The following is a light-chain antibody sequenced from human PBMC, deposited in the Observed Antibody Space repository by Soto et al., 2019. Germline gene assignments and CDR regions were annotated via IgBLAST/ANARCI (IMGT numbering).Light chain of an antibody. CDR2: GAA. CDR3: QQYDRWPHP. CDR1: HSVESN. V-gene: IGKV3D-15*01. J-gene: IGKJ4*01. Sequence: EVVMTQSPGTLSVSTGDGATLSCRASHSVESNLAWYQQKPGQDPRLRMYGAATRPSGIPDRFSGSGSGTECTLTISSLQSDDFSVYYCQQYDRWPHPLGGGPKVEI.